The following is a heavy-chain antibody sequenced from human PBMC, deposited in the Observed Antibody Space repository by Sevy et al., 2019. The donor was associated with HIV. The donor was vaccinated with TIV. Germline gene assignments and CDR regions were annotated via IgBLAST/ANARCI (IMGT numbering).Heavy chain of an antibody. CDR3: ASHDWGREDY. CDR1: GYSISSSYW. J-gene: IGHJ4*02. D-gene: IGHD7-27*01. CDR2: IHHSGSP. Sequence: SETLSLTCVVSGYSISSSYWWDWFRRPPGKGLEWIGAIHHSGSPQYTPSLKSRVTVSADTSKNQFSLRLSSMTAADTAVYYCASHDWGREDYWGQGTLVTVSS. V-gene: IGHV4-38-2*01.